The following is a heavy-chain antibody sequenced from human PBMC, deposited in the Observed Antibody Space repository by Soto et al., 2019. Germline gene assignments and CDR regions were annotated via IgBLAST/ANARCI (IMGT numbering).Heavy chain of an antibody. CDR2: IYYSGST. D-gene: IGHD3-3*01. V-gene: IGHV4-39*01. CDR3: ARTITIFGVVMRYYSCGMHV. J-gene: IGHJ6*02. CDR1: GGSISSSSYY. Sequence: SETLSLSCTVHGGSISSSSYYWGWIRQPPGKGLEWIGSIYYSGSTYYNPSLKSRVTISVDTSKNQFSLKLSSVTAADTAVYYCARTITIFGVVMRYYSCGMHVWGQGTTVSVSS.